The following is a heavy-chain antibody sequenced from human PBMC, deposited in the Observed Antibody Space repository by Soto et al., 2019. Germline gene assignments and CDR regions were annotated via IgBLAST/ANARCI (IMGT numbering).Heavy chain of an antibody. V-gene: IGHV4-31*03. J-gene: IGHJ4*02. CDR3: ATYFLRQGYYFDY. D-gene: IGHD4-17*01. CDR1: GGSISSGGYY. CDR2: IYYSGST. Sequence: SETLSLTCIVSGGSISSGGYYWSWIRQHPGKGLEWIGYIYYSGSTYYNPSLKSRVTISVDTSKNQFSLKLSSVTAADTAVYYCATYFLRQGYYFDYWGQGTLVTVSS.